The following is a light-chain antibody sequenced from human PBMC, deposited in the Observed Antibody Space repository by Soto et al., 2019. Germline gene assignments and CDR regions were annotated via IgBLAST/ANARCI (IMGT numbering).Light chain of an antibody. J-gene: IGLJ2*01. V-gene: IGLV4-69*01. CDR2: LNSDGSH. CDR1: SGHSSYA. CDR3: QTWGTGIQV. Sequence: QLVLTQSPSASASLGASVKLTCTLSSGHSSYAIAWHQQQPEKSPRYLMKLNSDGSHSKGDGIPDRFSGSSSGAERYLTIFSLQSEDEADYYCQTWGTGIQVFGGGTKLTVL.